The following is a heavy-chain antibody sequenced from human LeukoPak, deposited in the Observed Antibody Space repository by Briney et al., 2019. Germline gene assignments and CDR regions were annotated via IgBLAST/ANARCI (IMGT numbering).Heavy chain of an antibody. D-gene: IGHD4-17*01. CDR1: GYTFTSYA. V-gene: IGHV1-3*01. Sequence: ASVKVSCKASGYTFTSYAMHWVRQAPGQRLEWMGWINAGNGNTKYSQKFQGRVTITRDTSASTAYMELSSLRSEDTAVYYCTSPFMTTVTTYAFDIWGQGTMVTVSS. CDR2: INAGNGNT. CDR3: TSPFMTTVTTYAFDI. J-gene: IGHJ3*02.